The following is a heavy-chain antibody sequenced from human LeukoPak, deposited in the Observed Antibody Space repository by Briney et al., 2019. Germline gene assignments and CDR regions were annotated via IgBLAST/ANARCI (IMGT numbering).Heavy chain of an antibody. CDR3: ARVPRIAAAGTETN. CDR1: GGSFSGYY. J-gene: IGHJ4*02. D-gene: IGHD6-13*01. Sequence: PSETLSLTCAVYGGSFSGYYWSWLRQPPGKGLEWIGEINHSGSTTYNPSLKSRVTISADTSKNQFSLKLSSVTAADTAVYYCARVPRIAAAGTETNWGQGTLVTVSS. V-gene: IGHV4-34*01. CDR2: INHSGST.